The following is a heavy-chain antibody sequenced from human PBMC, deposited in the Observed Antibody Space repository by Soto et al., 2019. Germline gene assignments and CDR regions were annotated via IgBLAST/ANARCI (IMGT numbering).Heavy chain of an antibody. Sequence: GGSQRLSCTASEFTFSNYAMSWVRQAPGKGLEWVSAISYGGGTTYYADSVKGRFTISRDNSKNTLYLQMNSLRAEDTAVYYCAKDPGIAVAGSSNYGMDVWGQGTTVTVSS. CDR3: AKDPGIAVAGSSNYGMDV. CDR2: ISYGGGTT. J-gene: IGHJ6*02. D-gene: IGHD6-19*01. CDR1: EFTFSNYA. V-gene: IGHV3-23*01.